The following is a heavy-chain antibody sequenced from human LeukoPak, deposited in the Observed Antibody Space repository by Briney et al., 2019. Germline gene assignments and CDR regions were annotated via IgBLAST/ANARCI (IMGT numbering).Heavy chain of an antibody. CDR3: ARHPGYCSSTNCYFDY. J-gene: IGHJ4*02. D-gene: IGHD2-2*01. V-gene: IGHV1-18*01. CDR1: GYTFTSYG. Sequence: WASVKVSCKASGYTFTSYGISRVRQAPGQGLEWMGWISAYNGNTNYAQKVQGRVTMTTDTSTSTAYMELRSLTSDDTAVYYCARHPGYCSSTNCYFDYWGQGTLVTVSS. CDR2: ISAYNGNT.